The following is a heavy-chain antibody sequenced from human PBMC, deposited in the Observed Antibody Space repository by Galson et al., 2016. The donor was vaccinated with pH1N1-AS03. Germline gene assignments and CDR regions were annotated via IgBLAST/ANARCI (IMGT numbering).Heavy chain of an antibody. J-gene: IGHJ6*02. CDR1: GYTLTELS. D-gene: IGHD6-19*01. CDR2: FDPEDGEA. CDR3: ATGLSVAGTPYEYYGVDV. Sequence: SVKVSCKVSGYTLTELSMHWVRQGPGKGLEWMGGFDPEDGEAIYAQKFQGRVTLTVDTSTDTADMEVSRLKSEDTAVYYCATGLSVAGTPYEYYGVDVWGQGTTVIVSS. V-gene: IGHV1-24*01.